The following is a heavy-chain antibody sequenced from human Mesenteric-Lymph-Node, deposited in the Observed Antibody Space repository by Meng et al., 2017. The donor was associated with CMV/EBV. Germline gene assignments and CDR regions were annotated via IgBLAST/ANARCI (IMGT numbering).Heavy chain of an antibody. V-gene: IGHV6-1*01. CDR1: GDSVSSNIAA. Sequence: SQTLSLTCAISGDSVSSNIAAWNWIRQSPSRGLEWLGRTYYRSKWYNDYAVSVKSRITINPDTSKNQFSLQLNSVTPEDTAVYYCAREPRRGWYVYYGMDVWGQGTTVTVSS. D-gene: IGHD6-19*01. CDR2: TYYRSKWYN. CDR3: AREPRRGWYVYYGMDV. J-gene: IGHJ6*02.